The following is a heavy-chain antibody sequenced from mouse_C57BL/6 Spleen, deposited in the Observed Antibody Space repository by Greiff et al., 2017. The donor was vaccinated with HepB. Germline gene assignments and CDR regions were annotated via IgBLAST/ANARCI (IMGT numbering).Heavy chain of an antibody. Sequence: QVQLKQSGAELVKPGASVKLSCKASGYTFTEYTIHWVKQRSGQGLEWIGWFYPGSGSIKYNEKFKDKATLTADKSSSTVYMELSRLTSEDSAVYFCARHEGGGSTMVTTRAWFAYWGQGTLVTVSA. V-gene: IGHV1-62-2*01. CDR1: GYTFTEYT. J-gene: IGHJ3*01. D-gene: IGHD2-2*01. CDR2: FYPGSGSI. CDR3: ARHEGGGSTMVTTRAWFAY.